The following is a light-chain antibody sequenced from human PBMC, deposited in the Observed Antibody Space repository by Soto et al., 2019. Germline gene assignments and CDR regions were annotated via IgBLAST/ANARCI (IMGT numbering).Light chain of an antibody. CDR3: HQCSYAPLT. CDR2: GAS. J-gene: IGKJ4*01. V-gene: IGKV3-20*01. Sequence: EIVLTQSPGTLSLSPGERATHSCRASQIVVNNYLAWFQQKPGQAPRLLIYGASSRATGIPDRFRGSGSGTDFTLTIDRVEPEDFAVYYCHQCSYAPLTFGGGTKVEIK. CDR1: QIVVNNY.